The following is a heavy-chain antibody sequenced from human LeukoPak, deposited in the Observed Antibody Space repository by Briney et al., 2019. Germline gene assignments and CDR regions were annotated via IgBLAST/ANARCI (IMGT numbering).Heavy chain of an antibody. CDR3: MADLDY. V-gene: IGHV3-15*01. CDR2: LKSKTDGGTT. Sequence: GGSLRLSCVASGFNFTEAWMTWARQAPGKGLEWVGLLKSKTDGGTTHYATSAKGRFTMSRDDSQNALYLEMISLRIEDTAVYFCMADLDYWGQGTLVTVSS. J-gene: IGHJ4*02. CDR1: GFNFTEAW.